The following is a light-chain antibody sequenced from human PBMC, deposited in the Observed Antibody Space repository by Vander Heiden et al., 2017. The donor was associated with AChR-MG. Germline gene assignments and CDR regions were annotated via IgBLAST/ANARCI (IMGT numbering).Light chain of an antibody. CDR1: KLGDKY. CDR2: QDN. J-gene: IGLJ2*01. CDR3: QGWDSSSVI. Sequence: SYEMTQPPSVSVSPGQTVSIPCSGEKLGDKYVCWYQQRAGQAPLLIIYQDNKRPPDIPERFSASNSGDTATLTISGTQAADEAAYFCQGWDSSSVIFGGGTRLTVL. V-gene: IGLV3-1*01.